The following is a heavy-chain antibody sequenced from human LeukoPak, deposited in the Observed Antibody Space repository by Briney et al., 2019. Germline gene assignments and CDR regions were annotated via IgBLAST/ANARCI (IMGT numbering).Heavy chain of an antibody. CDR2: ISHSGSTK. CDR3: ARDSVVRGNIGNDMDV. Sequence: GGSLRLSCAASGFTFSDYYMSWLRQAQGKGLEWVSFISHSGSTKYYADSVKGRFTISRDNAKNSLYLQMNSLRAEDTAVYYCARDSVVRGNIGNDMDVWGKGTTVTVSS. V-gene: IGHV3-11*01. D-gene: IGHD3-10*02. J-gene: IGHJ6*03. CDR1: GFTFSDYY.